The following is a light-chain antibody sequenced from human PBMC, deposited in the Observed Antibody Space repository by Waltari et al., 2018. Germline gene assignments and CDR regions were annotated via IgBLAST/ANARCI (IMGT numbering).Light chain of an antibody. CDR3: LQHDNFPYT. V-gene: IGKV5-2*01. CDR2: EAT. CDR1: QDIDDD. J-gene: IGKJ2*01. Sequence: ETTLTQSPAFMSAPSGDRVTISCKASQDIDDDLNWYQQKPGEAPVFIIQEATTLVRGIPPRFAGSGYGTEFTLTITDIRSEDAAFYFCLQHDNFPYTFGQGTKLEIK.